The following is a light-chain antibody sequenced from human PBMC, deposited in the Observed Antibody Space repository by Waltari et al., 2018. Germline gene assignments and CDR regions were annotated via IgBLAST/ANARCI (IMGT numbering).Light chain of an antibody. V-gene: IGLV2-8*01. J-gene: IGLJ1*01. CDR1: SSDVGGYNY. CDR2: EVS. CDR3: SSYAGSNNYV. Sequence: QSALTQPPSASGSPGQSVTISCTGTSSDVGGYNYVSWYQQHPGKAPKLMIYEVSKRPSGVPDRFSCSKSCNTASLTVFGLQAEDEADYYCSSYAGSNNYVFGTGTKVTVL.